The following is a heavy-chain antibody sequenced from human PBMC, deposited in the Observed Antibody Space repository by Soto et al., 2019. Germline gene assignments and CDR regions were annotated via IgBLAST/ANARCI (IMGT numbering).Heavy chain of an antibody. CDR2: IYYSGST. V-gene: IGHV4-59*01. J-gene: IGHJ6*02. CDR1: GGSISSYY. Sequence: SETLSLTCTVSGGSISSYYWSWIRQPPGKGLEWIGSIYYSGSTYYNPSLNSRVTVSVDTSKNQFSLKLSSVTAADTAVYYCAREPTTVTNYYYYALDVWGQGTTVPVSS. D-gene: IGHD4-17*01. CDR3: AREPTTVTNYYYYALDV.